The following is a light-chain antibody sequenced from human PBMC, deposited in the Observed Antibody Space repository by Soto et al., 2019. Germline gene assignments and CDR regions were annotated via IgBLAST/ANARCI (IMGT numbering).Light chain of an antibody. Sequence: QSALTQPVSVSRCPGRSITISCTRTSSDVGGYNFVSCFQQHPGKAPNLINSDVHNRPSGGYNRFSGSKSGNTASLTISGLQAEDESDCYCSSYRSSSASVFGSESKVTVL. CDR1: SSDVGGYNF. CDR3: SSYRSSSASV. J-gene: IGLJ1*01. CDR2: DVH. V-gene: IGLV2-14*03.